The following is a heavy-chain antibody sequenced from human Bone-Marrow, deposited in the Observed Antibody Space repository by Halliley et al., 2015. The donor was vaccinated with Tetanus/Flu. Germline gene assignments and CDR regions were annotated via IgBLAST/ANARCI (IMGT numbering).Heavy chain of an antibody. V-gene: IGHV3-33*01. Sequence: WNDGSKQYYPGSVEGRFPVSRDNSKNMAYLQMNSLRADDTAVYYCARAHCTSAVCYTLDVFDLWGQGTLATVSS. D-gene: IGHD2-8*01. CDR2: WNDGSKQ. CDR3: ARAHCTSAVCYTLDVFDL. J-gene: IGHJ3*01.